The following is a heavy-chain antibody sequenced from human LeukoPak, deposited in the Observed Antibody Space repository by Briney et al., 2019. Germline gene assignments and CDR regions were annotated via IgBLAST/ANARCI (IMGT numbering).Heavy chain of an antibody. CDR3: AREYSYGYYYYMDV. Sequence: SETLSLTCTVSGGSISSYYWSWIRQPPGKELEWIGYIYYSGSTNYNPSLKSRVTISVDTSKNQFSLKLSSVTAADTAVYYCAREYSYGYYYYMDVWGKGTTVTVSS. CDR2: IYYSGST. J-gene: IGHJ6*03. CDR1: GGSISSYY. D-gene: IGHD5-18*01. V-gene: IGHV4-59*01.